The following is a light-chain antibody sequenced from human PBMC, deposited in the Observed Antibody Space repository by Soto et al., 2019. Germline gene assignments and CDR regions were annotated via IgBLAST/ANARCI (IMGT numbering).Light chain of an antibody. Sequence: DIQMTQSPSSLSASLGERFTITCQASQDISNYLNCYQQKPGKAPNLLIYDASNLETGVPAIFSGSGSGTDFTLTISSLQPEDIATYYCQQYDNFLQLTFGGVTKVAIK. V-gene: IGKV1-33*01. CDR3: QQYDNFLQLT. CDR1: QDISNY. CDR2: DAS. J-gene: IGKJ4*01.